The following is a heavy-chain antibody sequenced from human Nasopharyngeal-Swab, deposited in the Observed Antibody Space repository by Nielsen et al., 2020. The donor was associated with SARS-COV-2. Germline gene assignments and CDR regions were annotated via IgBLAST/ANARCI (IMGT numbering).Heavy chain of an antibody. J-gene: IGHJ4*02. CDR1: GFTFSSYG. CDR3: AKEGVVGATTGVAY. Sequence: GESLKISCAASGFTFSSYGMHWVRQAPGKGLEWVAVISYDGSNKYYADSVKGRFTISRDNSKNTLYLQMNSLRAEDTAVYYCAKEGVVGATTGVAYWGQGTLVTVSS. CDR2: ISYDGSNK. D-gene: IGHD1-26*01. V-gene: IGHV3-30*18.